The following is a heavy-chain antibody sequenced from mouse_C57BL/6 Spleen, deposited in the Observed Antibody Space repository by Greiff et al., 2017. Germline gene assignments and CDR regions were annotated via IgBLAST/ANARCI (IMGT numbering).Heavy chain of an antibody. D-gene: IGHD3-3*01. Sequence: EVQRVESGGGLVKPGGSLKLSCAASGFTFSSYAMSWVRQTPEKRLEWVATISDGGSYTYYPDNVKGRFTISRDNAKNNLYLQMSHLKSEDTAMYYCARGDWRYAMDYWGQGTSVTVSS. CDR1: GFTFSSYA. CDR3: ARGDWRYAMDY. V-gene: IGHV5-4*01. J-gene: IGHJ4*01. CDR2: ISDGGSYT.